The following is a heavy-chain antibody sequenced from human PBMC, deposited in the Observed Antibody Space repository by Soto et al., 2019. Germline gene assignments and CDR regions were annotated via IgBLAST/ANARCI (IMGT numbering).Heavy chain of an antibody. D-gene: IGHD2-21*02. Sequence: PSETRSRTCIVSGESISSSSYYWVGIRQPPGKGLDWIGSIYYSGRTYYNPSFKSRVTISIDTSKNQFSLKLSSVTATDTAVYYCARQRTTVVTQAYFDHWGQGALVTVSS. J-gene: IGHJ4*02. V-gene: IGHV4-39*01. CDR2: IYYSGRT. CDR1: GESISSSSYY. CDR3: ARQRTTVVTQAYFDH.